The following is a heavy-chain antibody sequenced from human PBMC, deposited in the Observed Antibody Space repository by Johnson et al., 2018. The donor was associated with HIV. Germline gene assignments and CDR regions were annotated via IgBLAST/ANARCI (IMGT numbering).Heavy chain of an antibody. CDR3: AKVLSPRPWGDDAFDI. V-gene: IGHV3-33*06. Sequence: QVHLVESGGGVVQPGRSLRLSCAASGFTFSTYGMHWVRQAPGKGLAWVAVIWYDGSKKYYVESVQGRFTIYRDNSKNTLYLQMNSLRAEDTAVYYCAKVLSPRPWGDDAFDIWGQGTMVTVSS. J-gene: IGHJ3*02. CDR1: GFTFSTYG. D-gene: IGHD7-27*01. CDR2: IWYDGSKK.